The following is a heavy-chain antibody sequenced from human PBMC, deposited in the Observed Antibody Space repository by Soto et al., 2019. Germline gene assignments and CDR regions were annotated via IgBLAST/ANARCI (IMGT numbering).Heavy chain of an antibody. Sequence: GGSLRLSCAGSGFILSNYTMNWVRQAPGKGLEWVSSISGSSTYIYYADSVKGRFTISRDNAKNSLSLEMNSLRVEDTAVYFCARDRCRGGSCYRTYAFDLRGRGTLVTVSS. J-gene: IGHJ3*01. CDR2: ISGSSTYI. CDR3: ARDRCRGGSCYRTYAFDL. V-gene: IGHV3-21*06. D-gene: IGHD2-15*01. CDR1: GFILSNYT.